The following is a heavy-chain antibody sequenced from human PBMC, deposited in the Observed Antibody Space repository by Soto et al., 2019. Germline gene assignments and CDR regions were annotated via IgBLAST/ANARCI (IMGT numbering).Heavy chain of an antibody. V-gene: IGHV1-18*01. J-gene: IGHJ6*02. Sequence: ASAKVSCKASGYTFTTYGIIWVRQSPGQGLEWMGWISANNGDTSYAQKLQGRVTMTTDTSTSTAYMELRSLRSDDTAVYYCARARGYDLPYHYYDINVWGQATTVTSP. CDR3: ARARGYDLPYHYYDINV. CDR1: GYTFTTYG. CDR2: ISANNGDT. D-gene: IGHD5-12*01.